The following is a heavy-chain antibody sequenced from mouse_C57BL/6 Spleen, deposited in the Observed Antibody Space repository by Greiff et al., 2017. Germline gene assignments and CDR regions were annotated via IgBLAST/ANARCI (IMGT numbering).Heavy chain of an antibody. D-gene: IGHD1-1*01. J-gene: IGHJ4*01. CDR2: ILPGSGST. CDR1: GYTFTGYW. V-gene: IGHV1-9*01. CDR3: ARSYYDGSSLYAMDY. Sequence: QVQLQQSGAELMKPGASVKLSCKATGYTFTGYWIEWVKQRPGHGLEWIGEILPGSGSTNYNEKFKGKATFTADPSSNTAYMQLSILTTEDAAIYYCARSYYDGSSLYAMDYWGQGTSVTVSS.